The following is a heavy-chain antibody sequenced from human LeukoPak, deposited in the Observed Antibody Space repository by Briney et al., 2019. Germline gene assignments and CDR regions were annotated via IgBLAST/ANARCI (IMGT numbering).Heavy chain of an antibody. CDR1: GGTFSSYA. J-gene: IGHJ4*02. D-gene: IGHD2-21*02. CDR2: IIPIFGTA. Sequence: SVKISCKASGGTFSSYAISWVRQAPGQGLEWMGGIIPIFGTANYAQKFQGRVTITTDESTSTAYMELSSLRSEDTAVYYCARVGVHCGGDCYAFDYWGQGTLVTVSS. V-gene: IGHV1-69*05. CDR3: ARVGVHCGGDCYAFDY.